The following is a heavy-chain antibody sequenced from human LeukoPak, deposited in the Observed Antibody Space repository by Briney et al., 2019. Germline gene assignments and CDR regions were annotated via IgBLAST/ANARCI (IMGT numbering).Heavy chain of an antibody. D-gene: IGHD3-10*01. CDR3: AEFYYYGSGCAFDI. V-gene: IGHV1-69*13. Sequence: SVKVSCKASGGTFSSYAISWVRQAPGQGLEWMGGIIPIFGTANYAQKFQGRVTITADESTSTAYMELSSLRSEDTAVYYCAEFYYYGSGCAFDIWGQGTMVTVSS. CDR1: GGTFSSYA. CDR2: IIPIFGTA. J-gene: IGHJ3*02.